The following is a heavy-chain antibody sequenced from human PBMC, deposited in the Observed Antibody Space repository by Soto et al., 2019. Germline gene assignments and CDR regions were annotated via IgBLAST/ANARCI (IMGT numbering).Heavy chain of an antibody. CDR3: ARGCYDSSGYYPDRRGWFDP. CDR1: GYTFTSYY. Sequence: ASVKVSCKASGYTFTSYYMHWVRQAPGQGLEWMGIINPSGGSTSYAQKFQGRVTMTRDTSTSTVYMELSSLRSEDTAVYYCARGCYDSSGYYPDRRGWFDPWGQGTLVTV. CDR2: INPSGGST. J-gene: IGHJ5*02. V-gene: IGHV1-46*01. D-gene: IGHD3-22*01.